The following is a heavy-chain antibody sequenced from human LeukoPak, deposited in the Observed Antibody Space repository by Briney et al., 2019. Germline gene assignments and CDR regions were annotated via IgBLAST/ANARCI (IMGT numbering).Heavy chain of an antibody. CDR2: ISGSGGST. CDR3: AKDYLYYYDSSGYYSGY. Sequence: GGSLRLSCAASGFTFSSYAMSWVRQAPGEGLEWVSAISGSGGSTYYADSVKGRFTISRDNSKNTLYLQMNSLRAEDTAVYYCAKDYLYYYDSSGYYSGYWGQGTLVTVSS. D-gene: IGHD3-22*01. V-gene: IGHV3-23*01. J-gene: IGHJ4*02. CDR1: GFTFSSYA.